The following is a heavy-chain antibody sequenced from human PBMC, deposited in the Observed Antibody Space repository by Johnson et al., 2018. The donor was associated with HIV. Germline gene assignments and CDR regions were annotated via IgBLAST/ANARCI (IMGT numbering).Heavy chain of an antibody. Sequence: VQLVESGGTLVQPDRSLRLSCASSGFTFEDYAMHWVRQGPGKGLEWVSVIYSGGNTYYADSVKGRFTISRDNSKNTLSLQMNSLRVEDTAVYYCAREARIVVVEPSDAFDIWGQGTMVTVSS. CDR1: GFTFEDYA. D-gene: IGHD3-22*01. J-gene: IGHJ3*02. V-gene: IGHV3-66*01. CDR3: AREARIVVVEPSDAFDI. CDR2: IYSGGNT.